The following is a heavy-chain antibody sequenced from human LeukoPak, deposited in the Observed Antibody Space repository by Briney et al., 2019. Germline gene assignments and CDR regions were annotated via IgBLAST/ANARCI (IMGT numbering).Heavy chain of an antibody. D-gene: IGHD1-26*01. CDR3: ARPSFSYSGSYSTHAFDI. Sequence: GGSLRLSCAASGFTFSSYSMNWVRQAPGKGLEWVSYISSSSSTIYYADSVKGRFTISRDNAKNSLYLQMNSLRDEDTAVYYCARPSFSYSGSYSTHAFDIWGQGTMVTASS. V-gene: IGHV3-48*02. CDR2: ISSSSSTI. CDR1: GFTFSSYS. J-gene: IGHJ3*02.